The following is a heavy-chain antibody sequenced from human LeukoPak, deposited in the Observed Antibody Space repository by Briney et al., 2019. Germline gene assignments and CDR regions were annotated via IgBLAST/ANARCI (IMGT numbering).Heavy chain of an antibody. Sequence: ASVKVSCKASGYTFTSYGISWVRQAPGQGLEWMGRISAYNGNTNYAQNLQDRVTMTIDTSTSTTYMDLRSLRSDDTAVYYCARAVEMSVFDIWGPGTMVTVSS. CDR2: ISAYNGNT. D-gene: IGHD5-24*01. CDR3: ARAVEMSVFDI. CDR1: GYTFTSYG. V-gene: IGHV1-18*01. J-gene: IGHJ3*02.